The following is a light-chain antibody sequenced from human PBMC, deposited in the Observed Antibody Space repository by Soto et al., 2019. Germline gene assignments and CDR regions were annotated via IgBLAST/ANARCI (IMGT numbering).Light chain of an antibody. Sequence: IQMTHSPYSLSAAVGDRVTIACRASQNINTYLNWYQQKPGKAPKLLIFDAASLQNGVPSRFSGGGSRTEFTLTISSLQPDDFATYYCQQYNGYRWKFGQGTKVDIK. CDR1: QNINTY. CDR2: DAA. CDR3: QQYNGYRWK. V-gene: IGKV1-5*01. J-gene: IGKJ1*01.